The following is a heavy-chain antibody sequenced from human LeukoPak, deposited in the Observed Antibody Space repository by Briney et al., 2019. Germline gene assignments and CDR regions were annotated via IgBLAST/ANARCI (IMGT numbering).Heavy chain of an antibody. CDR2: ISGDGGST. V-gene: IGHV3-43*02. D-gene: IGHD5-24*01. CDR3: AKVGYNSWGIDY. Sequence: GGSLRLSCTTSGFNFGGYGMSWVRQGPGKGLEWVSLISGDGGSTYYADSVKGRFTISRDNSKNSLYLQMNSLRTEDTALYYCAKVGYNSWGIDYWGQGTLVTVSS. CDR1: GFNFGGYG. J-gene: IGHJ4*02.